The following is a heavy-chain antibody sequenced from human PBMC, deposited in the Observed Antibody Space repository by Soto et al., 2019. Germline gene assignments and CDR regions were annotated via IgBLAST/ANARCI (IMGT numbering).Heavy chain of an antibody. Sequence: QVPFVQSGAEVRKPGASVRVSCKPSGYTLTNYAIQWVRQAAGQSLEWLAWIDPGSGKATYSQKVQGRIIVSRDNSASTFYMDLSSLTSEDTAVYFCTRDLNGGNPFDHWGQGVLVTVSS. J-gene: IGHJ4*02. D-gene: IGHD2-8*01. V-gene: IGHV1-3*01. CDR3: TRDLNGGNPFDH. CDR2: IDPGSGKA. CDR1: GYTLTNYA.